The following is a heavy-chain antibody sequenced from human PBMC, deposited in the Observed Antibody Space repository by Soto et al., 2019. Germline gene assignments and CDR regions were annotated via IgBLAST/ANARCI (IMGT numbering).Heavy chain of an antibody. D-gene: IGHD6-13*01. V-gene: IGHV4-59*01. J-gene: IGHJ5*02. CDR1: GGSFSSFY. CDR3: ARVHRIAADGWWFDP. CDR2: IYYSGST. Sequence: SETLSLTCSVSGGSFSSFYWSWIRQPPGKGLEWIGHIYYSGSTNYNPSLKSRVTISVDTSKNQFSLNLSSVTAADTAVYYCARVHRIAADGWWFDPWGQGTLVTVS.